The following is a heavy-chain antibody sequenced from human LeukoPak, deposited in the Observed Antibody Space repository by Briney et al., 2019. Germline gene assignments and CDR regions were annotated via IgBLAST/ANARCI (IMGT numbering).Heavy chain of an antibody. CDR2: INHSGST. CDR3: ARGFRVYYGSGSYDWFDP. J-gene: IGHJ5*02. CDR1: GGSFSGYY. D-gene: IGHD3-10*01. Sequence: PSETLSLTCAVYGGSFSGYYWSWIRQPPGKGLEWIGEINHSGSTNYNPSLKSRVTISVDTSKNQFSLKLSSVTAADTAVYYCARGFRVYYGSGSYDWFDPWGQGTLVTVSS. V-gene: IGHV4-34*01.